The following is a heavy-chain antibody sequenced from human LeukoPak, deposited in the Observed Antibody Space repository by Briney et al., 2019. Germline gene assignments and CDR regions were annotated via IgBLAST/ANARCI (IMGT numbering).Heavy chain of an antibody. J-gene: IGHJ4*02. CDR2: ISYDGSNK. D-gene: IGHD1-26*01. CDR3: ARNRAGSYFPDYFDY. V-gene: IGHV3-30*14. CDR1: GFTFSSYA. Sequence: LPGGSLRLSCAASGFTFSSYAMHWVRQAPGKGLEWVAVISYDGSNKYYADSVKGRFTISRDNSKNTLYLQMNSLRAEDTAVYYCARNRAGSYFPDYFDYWGQGTLVTVSS.